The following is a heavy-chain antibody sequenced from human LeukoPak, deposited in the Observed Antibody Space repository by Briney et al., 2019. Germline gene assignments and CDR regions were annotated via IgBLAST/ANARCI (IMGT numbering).Heavy chain of an antibody. V-gene: IGHV4-34*01. D-gene: IGHD3-22*01. CDR1: GGSFSGYY. Sequence: PSETLSLTCAVYGGSFSGYYWSWIRQPPGKGLEWIGEINHSGSTNYNPSLKSRVTISVDTSKNQFSLKLSSVTAADTAVYYCARDHGPYYYDSSGYEFDYWGQGTLVTVSS. J-gene: IGHJ4*02. CDR2: INHSGST. CDR3: ARDHGPYYYDSSGYEFDY.